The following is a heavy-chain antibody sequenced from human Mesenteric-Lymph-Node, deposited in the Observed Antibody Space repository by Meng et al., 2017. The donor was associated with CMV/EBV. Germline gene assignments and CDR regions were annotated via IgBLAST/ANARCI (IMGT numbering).Heavy chain of an antibody. CDR1: GFTFSSYW. V-gene: IGHV3-23*01. Sequence: GGSLRLSCAASGFTFSSYWMSWVRQAPGKGLEWVSVISGSGGVTHSSDSVKGRFTISRDNSKNTLYLQMNSLRAEDTAVYYCAKEVYYGMDVWGQGTTVTVSS. CDR3: AKEVYYGMDV. J-gene: IGHJ6*02. CDR2: ISGSGGVT.